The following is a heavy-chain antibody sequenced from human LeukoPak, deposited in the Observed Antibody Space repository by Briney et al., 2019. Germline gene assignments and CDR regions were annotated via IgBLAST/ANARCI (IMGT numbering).Heavy chain of an antibody. CDR2: ISAYNGNT. V-gene: IGHV1-18*01. CDR1: GYTFTSYG. CDR3: VRFYCSGGTCYSAFDI. D-gene: IGHD2-15*01. J-gene: IGHJ3*02. Sequence: ASVKVSCKASGYTFTSYGISWVRQAPGQGLEWMGWISAYNGNTNYAQKLQGRVTMTTDTSTSTAYMELRSLRSDDTAVYYCVRFYCSGGTCYSAFDIWGQGTMVTVSS.